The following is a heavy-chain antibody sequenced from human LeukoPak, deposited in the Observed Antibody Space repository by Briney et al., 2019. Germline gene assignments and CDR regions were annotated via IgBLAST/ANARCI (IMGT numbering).Heavy chain of an antibody. CDR1: GGTISSGDYF. D-gene: IGHD4-11*01. CDR3: ARSTTDNYFDY. Sequence: PSETLCLTCSASGGTISSGDYFWSRIRQPPGKDLEWTGYIYYSGSTYYNPSLKSRVTISVDTSKNQFSLKLSSVTAAETAVYYCARSTTDNYFDYWGQGTLVTVSS. J-gene: IGHJ4*02. V-gene: IGHV4-30-4*01. CDR2: IYYSGST.